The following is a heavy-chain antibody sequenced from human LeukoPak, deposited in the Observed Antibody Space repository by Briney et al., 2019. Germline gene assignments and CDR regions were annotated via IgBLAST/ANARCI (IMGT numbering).Heavy chain of an antibody. Sequence: SETLSLTCAVSGYSISSGYYWGWIRQPPGKGLEWIGSIYHSGSTYYNPSLKSRVTISVDTSKNQFSLKLNSVTAADTAVYYCARRYQVAAFYYFDYWGQGTLLTVSS. CDR3: ARRYQVAAFYYFDY. CDR1: GYSISSGYY. V-gene: IGHV4-38-2*01. J-gene: IGHJ4*02. CDR2: IYHSGST. D-gene: IGHD2-15*01.